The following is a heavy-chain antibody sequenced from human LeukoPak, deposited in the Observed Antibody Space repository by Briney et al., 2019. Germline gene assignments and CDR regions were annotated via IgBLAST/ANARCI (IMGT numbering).Heavy chain of an antibody. J-gene: IGHJ4*02. CDR2: VYHSVST. D-gene: IGHD6-19*01. Sequence: PSETLSLTCTVSGYSFSSGYYWGWLRQPPGKGLWRFGSVYHSVSTYYNPSLKSRVTISRDKSKNQFSLKLSSVTAADTAVYYCARAISTVAGGGTFNYWGQGTLVTVSS. V-gene: IGHV4-38-2*02. CDR1: GYSFSSGYY. CDR3: ARAISTVAGGGTFNY.